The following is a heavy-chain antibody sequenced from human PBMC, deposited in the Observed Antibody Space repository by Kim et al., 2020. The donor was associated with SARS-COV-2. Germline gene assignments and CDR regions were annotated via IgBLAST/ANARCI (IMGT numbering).Heavy chain of an antibody. D-gene: IGHD1-7*01. CDR3: ARDDGITGTTWGDYFDY. Sequence: ASVKVSCKASGYTFSVKYIHWVRQAPGQGLEWMGIINPSRGSTIYAQKFQGRVTMTRDTSTSTVYMELTSLRSDDTAVYYCARDDGITGTTWGDYFDYWGQGTLLTVSS. CDR1: GYTFSVKY. CDR2: INPSRGST. J-gene: IGHJ4*02. V-gene: IGHV1-46*01.